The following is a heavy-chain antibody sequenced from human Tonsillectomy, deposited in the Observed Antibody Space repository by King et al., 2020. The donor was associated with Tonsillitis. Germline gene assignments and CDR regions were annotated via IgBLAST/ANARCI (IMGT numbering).Heavy chain of an antibody. CDR2: ISSSGETV. CDR3: GRNGDPWSRDY. J-gene: IGHJ4*02. D-gene: IGHD3-10*01. CDR1: GFTFSDFY. V-gene: IGHV3-11*01. Sequence: VQLVESGGGLGKPGGSLRLSCTASGFTFSDFYMGWIRQAPGKGLDWISYISSSGETVYYADSVKGRFTLSRDNAKKALYLPMNSLRAEYTAVYYCGRNGDPWSRDYRGQGTLVTVSS.